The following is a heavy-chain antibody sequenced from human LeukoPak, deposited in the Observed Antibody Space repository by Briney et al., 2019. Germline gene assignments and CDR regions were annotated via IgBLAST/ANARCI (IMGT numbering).Heavy chain of an antibody. Sequence: SETLSLTCTVSGGSISGSYWSWIRQPPGKGLEWIGYIYYSETYYNPSLNSRVTISLDTSKNQFSLNLRFVTAADTAVYFCARTQGWGTVRTGYYYGMDVWGQGTTVTVSS. J-gene: IGHJ6*02. CDR2: IYYSET. V-gene: IGHV4-59*08. CDR3: ARTQGWGTVRTGYYYGMDV. D-gene: IGHD4-11*01. CDR1: GGSISGSY.